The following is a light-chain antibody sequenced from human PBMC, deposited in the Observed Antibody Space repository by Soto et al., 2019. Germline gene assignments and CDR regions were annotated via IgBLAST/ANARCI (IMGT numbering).Light chain of an antibody. CDR2: GAS. CDR3: QQYGSSFTWT. Sequence: EIVLTQSPGTLSLSPGERATLSCRASLSVSSSYLAWYQQKPGQAPRLLIYGASSRATGIPDRFSGSGSGTDFTLTISRLEPEDFAVYYCQQYGSSFTWTFGQGTKVDIK. J-gene: IGKJ1*01. V-gene: IGKV3-20*01. CDR1: LSVSSSY.